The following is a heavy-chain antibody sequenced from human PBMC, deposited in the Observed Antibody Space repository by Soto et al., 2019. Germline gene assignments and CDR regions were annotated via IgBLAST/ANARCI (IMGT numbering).Heavy chain of an antibody. CDR1: GGSFSGYY. Sequence: PSETLSLTCAVYGGSFSGYYWSWIRQPPGKGLEWIGEINHSGSTNYNPSLKSRVTISVDTSKNQFSLKLSSVTAADTALYYCAREGRIAVAGTGAFDIWGQGTMVTVSS. CDR3: AREGRIAVAGTGAFDI. J-gene: IGHJ3*02. CDR2: INHSGST. V-gene: IGHV4-34*01. D-gene: IGHD6-19*01.